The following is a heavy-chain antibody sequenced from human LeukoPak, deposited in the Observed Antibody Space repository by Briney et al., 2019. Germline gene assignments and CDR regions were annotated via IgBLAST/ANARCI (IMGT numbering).Heavy chain of an antibody. J-gene: IGHJ4*02. V-gene: IGHV3-21*06. Sequence: GGSLRLSCAASGFTFSDYSMTWVRQAPGKGLEWVSSIDSSSSYIFYADSMKGRFTISRDNAKNSLYLQMDSLRAEDTAMYFRAKGNVMGGRGFDYWGQGTLVTVSS. CDR3: AKGNVMGGRGFDY. CDR2: IDSSSSYI. D-gene: IGHD3-16*01. CDR1: GFTFSDYS.